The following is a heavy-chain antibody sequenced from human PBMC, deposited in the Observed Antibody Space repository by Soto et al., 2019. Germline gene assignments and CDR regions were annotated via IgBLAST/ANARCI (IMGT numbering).Heavy chain of an antibody. CDR1: GGSISSYY. J-gene: IGHJ4*02. D-gene: IGHD6-6*01. Sequence: SETLSLTCTVSGGSISSYYWSWLRQPPGKGLEWIGYIYYSGSTNYNPSLKSRVTISVDTSKNQFSLKLSSVTAADTAVYYCARASIAAPQTTKIFDYWGQGTLVTVSS. V-gene: IGHV4-59*01. CDR2: IYYSGST. CDR3: ARASIAAPQTTKIFDY.